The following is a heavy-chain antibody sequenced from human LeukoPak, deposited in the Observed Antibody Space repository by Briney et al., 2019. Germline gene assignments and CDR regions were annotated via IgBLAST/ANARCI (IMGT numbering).Heavy chain of an antibody. CDR3: ARESYSGNPYFDY. J-gene: IGHJ4*02. CDR2: IIPILGIA. Sequence: ASVKVSCKASGGTFSSYAISWVRQAPGQGLEWMGRIIPILGIANYAQKFQGRVTITADKSTSTAHMELSSLRSEDTAMYYCARESYSGNPYFDYWGQGTLVTVSS. D-gene: IGHD4-23*01. V-gene: IGHV1-69*04. CDR1: GGTFSSYA.